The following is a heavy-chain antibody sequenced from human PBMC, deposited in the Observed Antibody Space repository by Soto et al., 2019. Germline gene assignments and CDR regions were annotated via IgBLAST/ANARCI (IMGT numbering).Heavy chain of an antibody. CDR1: GGTFSSYA. CDR3: ARGSVDTAMVRETNYDY. V-gene: IGHV1-69*05. D-gene: IGHD5-18*01. CDR2: IIPIFGTA. J-gene: IGHJ4*02. Sequence: SVKVSCKASGGTFSSYAISWVRQAPGQGLEWMGGIIPIFGTANYAQKFQGRVTMTTDTSTSTAYMELRSLRSDDTAVYYCARGSVDTAMVRETNYDYWGQGTLVTVSS.